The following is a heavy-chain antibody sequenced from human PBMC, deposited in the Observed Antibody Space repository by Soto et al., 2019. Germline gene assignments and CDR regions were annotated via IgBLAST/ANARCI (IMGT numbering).Heavy chain of an antibody. V-gene: IGHV1-18*01. J-gene: IGHJ3*02. CDR2: ISAYNGNT. Sequence: QVQLVQSGAEVKKPGASVKVSCKASGYTFTSYGISWVRQAPGQGLEWMGWISAYNGNTNYAQKLQGRVTMTTDTSTGTAYMELRSLRSDDTAVYYCARAGGKYCSSTSCYDDAFDIWGQGTMVTVSS. D-gene: IGHD2-2*01. CDR1: GYTFTSYG. CDR3: ARAGGKYCSSTSCYDDAFDI.